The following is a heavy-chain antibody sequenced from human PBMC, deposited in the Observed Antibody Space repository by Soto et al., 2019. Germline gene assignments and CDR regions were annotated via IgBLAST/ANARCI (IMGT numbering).Heavy chain of an antibody. Sequence: PSETLSLTCSVSGDSISTGGYSWAWIRQPPGKALEWIGHTYYSGNPYYNPSLKSRVTISVDTSKNQFSLKLSSVTAADTAVYYCARHTPAISISDHWGQGPLVTVSS. V-gene: IGHV4-39*01. CDR1: GDSISTGGYS. D-gene: IGHD2-15*01. CDR3: ARHTPAISISDH. CDR2: TYYSGNP. J-gene: IGHJ4*02.